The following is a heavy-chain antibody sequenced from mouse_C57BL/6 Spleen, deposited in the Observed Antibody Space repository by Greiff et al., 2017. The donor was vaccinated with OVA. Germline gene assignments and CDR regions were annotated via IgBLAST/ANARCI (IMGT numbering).Heavy chain of an antibody. CDR1: GFNITDYY. V-gene: IGHV14-2*01. Sequence: VQLQQSGAELVKPGASVKLSCTASGFNITDYYMHWVKQRPEQGLEWIGRLDPEDGETKYAPKFPGKATITADTYSNQAYLQLSSLTSEDTAVYYCARGGNYWYYFDYWGQGTTLTVSS. CDR3: ARGGNYWYYFDY. J-gene: IGHJ2*01. CDR2: LDPEDGET. D-gene: IGHD2-1*01.